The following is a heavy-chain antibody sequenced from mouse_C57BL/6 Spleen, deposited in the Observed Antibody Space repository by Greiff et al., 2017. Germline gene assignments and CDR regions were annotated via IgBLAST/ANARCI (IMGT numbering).Heavy chain of an antibody. V-gene: IGHV1-22*01. D-gene: IGHD1-1*01. Sequence: EVQLQQSGPELVKPGASVKMSCKASGYTFTDYNMHWVKQSHGKSLEWIGYINPNNGGTSYNQKFKGQATLTVNKSSSTAYMELRSLTSEDSAVXYCARGGSGSSHWYFDVWGTGTTVTVSS. CDR2: INPNNGGT. CDR3: ARGGSGSSHWYFDV. CDR1: GYTFTDYN. J-gene: IGHJ1*03.